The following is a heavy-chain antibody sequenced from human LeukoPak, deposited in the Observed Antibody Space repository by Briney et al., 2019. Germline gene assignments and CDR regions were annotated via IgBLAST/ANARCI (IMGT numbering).Heavy chain of an antibody. D-gene: IGHD3-9*01. CDR1: GYRFTSYG. Sequence: GASVKVSCKASGYRFTSYGISWVRQAPGQGLEWMGWISAYNGNTNYAQKLQGRVTMTTDTSTSTAYMELRSLRSDDTAVYYCARGGDGDILTGLVFDSWAREPWSPSPQ. J-gene: IGHJ4*02. CDR2: ISAYNGNT. V-gene: IGHV1-18*01. CDR3: ARGGDGDILTGLVFDS.